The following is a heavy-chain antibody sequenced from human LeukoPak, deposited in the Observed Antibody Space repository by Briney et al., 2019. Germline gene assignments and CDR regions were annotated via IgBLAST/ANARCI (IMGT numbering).Heavy chain of an antibody. Sequence: GASVKVSCKASGYTFTSYGTSWVRQAPGQGLEWMGWISAYNGNTNYAQKLQGRVTMTTDTSTSTAYMELRSLRSDDTAVYYCARDTYYYGSGSYDYWGQGTLVTVSS. V-gene: IGHV1-18*04. CDR1: GYTFTSYG. D-gene: IGHD3-10*01. CDR3: ARDTYYYGSGSYDY. CDR2: ISAYNGNT. J-gene: IGHJ4*02.